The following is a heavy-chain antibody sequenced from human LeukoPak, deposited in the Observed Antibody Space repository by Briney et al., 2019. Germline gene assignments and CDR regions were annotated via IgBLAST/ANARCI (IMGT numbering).Heavy chain of an antibody. CDR2: INHSGST. CDR3: ARGRITIFGVVSPAHYYGMDV. V-gene: IGHV4-34*01. D-gene: IGHD3-3*01. Sequence: SETLSLACAVYGGSFSGYYWSWIRQPPGKGLEWIGEINHSGSTNYNPSLKSRVTISVDTSKNQFSLKLSSVTAADTAVYYCARGRITIFGVVSPAHYYGMDVWGQGTTVTVSS. CDR1: GGSFSGYY. J-gene: IGHJ6*02.